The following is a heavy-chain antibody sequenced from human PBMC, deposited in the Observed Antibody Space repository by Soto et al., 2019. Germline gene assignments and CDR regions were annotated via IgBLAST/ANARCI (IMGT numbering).Heavy chain of an antibody. Sequence: GESLKISCKGSGYTFSTYWIAWVRQMPGKGLEWMGIIYPGDSDTKYSPAFQVQVTISADKSINTAYLQWTSLEASDTAMYYCARKLAPEFFDSWGQGTLVTVSS. V-gene: IGHV5-51*01. J-gene: IGHJ4*02. CDR3: ARKLAPEFFDS. CDR1: GYTFSTYW. CDR2: IYPGDSDT. D-gene: IGHD6-6*01.